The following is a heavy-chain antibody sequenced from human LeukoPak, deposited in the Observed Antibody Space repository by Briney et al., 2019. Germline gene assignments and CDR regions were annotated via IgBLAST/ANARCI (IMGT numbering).Heavy chain of an antibody. CDR3: ARSSIVVVSLLDY. D-gene: IGHD2-2*01. CDR1: AFPFSSYA. Sequence: GGSLRLSCAASAFPFSSYAMHWVRHAPAKGLEYVSAISSNGGSTSYANSVKGRFTISRDNSKNTLYLQMGSLRAEDMAVYYCARSSIVVVSLLDYWGQGTLVTVSS. V-gene: IGHV3-64*01. J-gene: IGHJ4*02. CDR2: ISSNGGST.